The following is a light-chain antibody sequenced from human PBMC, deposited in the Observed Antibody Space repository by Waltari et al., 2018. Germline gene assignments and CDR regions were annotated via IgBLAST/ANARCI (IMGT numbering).Light chain of an antibody. Sequence: DIQMTQSPSTLSASVGDRVTITCRASQSISGWLAWYQQKPGKAPKLLIYNASTLESGVPSRFSGSGSGTEFTLTINSLQPDDFATYYCQQYDTFMWTVGQGTKVDI. CDR1: QSISGW. J-gene: IGKJ1*01. CDR3: QQYDTFMWT. V-gene: IGKV1-5*03. CDR2: NAS.